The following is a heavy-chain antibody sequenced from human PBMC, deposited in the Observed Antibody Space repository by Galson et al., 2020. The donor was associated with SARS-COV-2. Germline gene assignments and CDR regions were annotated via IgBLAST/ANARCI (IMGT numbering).Heavy chain of an antibody. Sequence: GGSLRLSCAASGFTFSSYSMNWVRQAPGKGLEWVSSISSSSSYIYYADSVKGRFTISRDNAKNSLYLQMNSLRAEDTAVYYCAKETRGGVGGYYYYMDVWGKGTTVTISS. CDR2: ISSSSSYI. V-gene: IGHV3-21*01. CDR3: AKETRGGVGGYYYYMDV. D-gene: IGHD3-10*01. CDR1: GFTFSSYS. J-gene: IGHJ6*03.